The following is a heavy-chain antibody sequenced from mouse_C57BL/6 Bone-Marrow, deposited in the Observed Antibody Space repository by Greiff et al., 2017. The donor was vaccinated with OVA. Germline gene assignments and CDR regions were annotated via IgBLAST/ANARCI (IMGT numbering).Heavy chain of an antibody. CDR2: ISSGGSYT. V-gene: IGHV5-6*02. J-gene: IGHJ3*01. CDR1: GFTFSSYG. CDR3: ARQGYWSGFAY. Sequence: DVKLQESGGDLVKPGGSLKLSCAASGFTFSSYGMSWVRQTPDKRLEWVATISSGGSYTYYPDSVKGRFTISRDNAKNTLYLQMSSLKSEDTAMYYCARQGYWSGFAYWGQGTLVTVSA. D-gene: IGHD2-3*01.